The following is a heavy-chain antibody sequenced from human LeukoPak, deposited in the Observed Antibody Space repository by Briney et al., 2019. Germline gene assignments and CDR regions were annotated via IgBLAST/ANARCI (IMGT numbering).Heavy chain of an antibody. CDR2: ITSGSTI. Sequence: GGSLRLSCAASGFTFSSYSMNWVRQAPGKGLEWVSYITSGSTIYYADSVKGRFTISRDNAKNSLYLQMNSLRDEDTAVYYCARDRGVMIMGYFDYWGQGTLVTVSS. D-gene: IGHD3-10*01. J-gene: IGHJ4*02. CDR3: ARDRGVMIMGYFDY. V-gene: IGHV3-48*02. CDR1: GFTFSSYS.